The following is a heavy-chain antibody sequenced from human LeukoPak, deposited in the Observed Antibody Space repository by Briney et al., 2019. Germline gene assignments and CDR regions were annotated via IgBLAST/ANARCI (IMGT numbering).Heavy chain of an antibody. CDR3: TSTLDVLRYFDWLSYDY. V-gene: IGHV3-23*01. D-gene: IGHD3-9*01. CDR2: ISGSGGST. CDR1: GFTFSSYA. J-gene: IGHJ4*02. Sequence: PGGSLRLSCAASGFTFSSYAMSWVRQAPGKGLEWVSAISGSGGSTYYADSVKGRFTISRDNSKNTLYLQMNSLRAEDTAVYYCTSTLDVLRYFDWLSYDYWGQGTLVTVSS.